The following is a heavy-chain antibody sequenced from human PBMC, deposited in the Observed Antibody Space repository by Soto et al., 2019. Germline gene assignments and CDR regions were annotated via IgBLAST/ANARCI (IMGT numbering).Heavy chain of an antibody. CDR1: EFTFSSSA. CDR2: IRSKANSYAT. J-gene: IGHJ6*03. V-gene: IGHV3-73*01. CDR3: TRREGYYYYYYMDV. D-gene: IGHD1-26*01. Sequence: EVQLMESGGGLVQPGGSLKLSCAASEFTFSSSAMHWVRQASGKGLEWVGRIRSKANSYATAYAASVKGRFTISRDDSKNTAYLQMNSLKTEDMALYYCTRREGYYYYYYMDVWGKGTTVTVSS.